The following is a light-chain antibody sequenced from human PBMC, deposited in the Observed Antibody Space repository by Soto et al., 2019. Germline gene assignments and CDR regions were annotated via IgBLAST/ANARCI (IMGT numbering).Light chain of an antibody. CDR1: RTINTY. J-gene: IGKJ4*01. CDR3: QQTYSDIS. V-gene: IGKV1-39*01. Sequence: DVRMNQSPSSLSAYVGDTITITCRASRTINTYLNWFQQKPGEPPRLLIYGASTLHDGVPSRFSGSGSGADFTLTISGLQPEDFASYHCQQTYSDISFGGGTKVDI. CDR2: GAS.